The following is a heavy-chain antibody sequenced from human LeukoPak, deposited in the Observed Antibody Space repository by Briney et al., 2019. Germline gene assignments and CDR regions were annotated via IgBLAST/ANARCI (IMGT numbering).Heavy chain of an antibody. CDR1: GGSISSSGSY. V-gene: IGHV4-39*01. J-gene: IGHJ4*02. CDR3: ARQASSNSASFDY. CDR2: IYYSGST. D-gene: IGHD6-13*01. Sequence: PSETLSLTCTVSGGSISSSGSYWGWIRQPTGKGLEWIGSIYYSGSTYSNPSLKSRLTISVDTSKNQFSLKLSSVTAADTAVYYCARQASSNSASFDYWGQGTLVTVSS.